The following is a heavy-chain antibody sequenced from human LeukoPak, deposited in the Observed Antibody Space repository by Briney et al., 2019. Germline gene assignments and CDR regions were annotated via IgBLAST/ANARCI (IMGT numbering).Heavy chain of an antibody. V-gene: IGHV4-30-4*08. CDR1: GGSISSGDYY. CDR3: AREVYYDSSGLNAFDI. CDR2: IYYSGST. D-gene: IGHD3-22*01. Sequence: PSETLSLTCSVSGGSISSGDYYWIWIRQPPGKGLEWVGYIYYSGSTYYYPSLKSRVTISVDTSKNQFSLKLSSVTAADTAVYYCAREVYYDSSGLNAFDIWGQGSMVTASS. J-gene: IGHJ3*02.